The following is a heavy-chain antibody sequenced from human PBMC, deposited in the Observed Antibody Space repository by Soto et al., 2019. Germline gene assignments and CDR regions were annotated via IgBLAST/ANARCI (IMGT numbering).Heavy chain of an antibody. CDR2: ISGSGGST. V-gene: IGHV3-23*01. CDR3: AKDLGSGWHYDAFDI. D-gene: IGHD6-19*01. CDR1: GFTVSSNY. J-gene: IGHJ3*02. Sequence: GGSLRLSCAASGFTVSSNYMSWVRQAPGKGLEWVSAISGSGGSTYYADSVKGRFTISRDNSKNTLYLQMNSLRAEDTAVYYCAKDLGSGWHYDAFDIWGQGTTVTVSS.